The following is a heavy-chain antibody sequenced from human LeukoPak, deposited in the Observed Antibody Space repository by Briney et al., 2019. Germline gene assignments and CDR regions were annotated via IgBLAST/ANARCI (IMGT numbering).Heavy chain of an antibody. Sequence: PGGSLRLSCAASGFTVSSNYMSWVRQAPGKGLEWVSVIYSAGSTYYADSVKGRFTISRDNSKNTLYLQMNSLRADDTAVYYRARANPEYSYGQAYYGMDVWGQGTTVTVSS. CDR1: GFTVSSNY. J-gene: IGHJ6*02. CDR2: IYSAGST. CDR3: ARANPEYSYGQAYYGMDV. D-gene: IGHD5-18*01. V-gene: IGHV3-53*01.